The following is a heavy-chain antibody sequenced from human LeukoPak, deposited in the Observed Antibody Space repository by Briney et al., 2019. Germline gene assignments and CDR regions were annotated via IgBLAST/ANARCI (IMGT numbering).Heavy chain of an antibody. CDR1: GYTFTGYY. V-gene: IGHV1-2*02. CDR2: INPNSGGT. CDR3: ARVVDSSGYYSEWFDF. Sequence: ASVKVSCKASGYTFTGYYMHWVRHAPGQGLEWMGWINPNSGGTNYAQKFQGRVTMTRDTSISTAYIELSRLRSDDTAVYYCARVVDSSGYYSEWFDFWGQGTVVTVSS. D-gene: IGHD3-22*01. J-gene: IGHJ4*02.